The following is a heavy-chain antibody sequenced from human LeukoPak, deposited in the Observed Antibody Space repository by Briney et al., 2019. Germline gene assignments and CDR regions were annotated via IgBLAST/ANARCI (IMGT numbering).Heavy chain of an antibody. D-gene: IGHD6-19*01. CDR3: ARHNWGQWLIPYFDY. J-gene: IGHJ4*02. V-gene: IGHV4-59*08. Sequence: SETLSLTCTVSGDSIGSCYWSWIRQPPGKGLEWIGYIYYTGNTNSNPSLKSRVTISVDTSKNQFSLKLTSVTAADTAVYYCARHNWGQWLIPYFDYWGQGTLVTVSS. CDR1: GDSIGSCY. CDR2: IYYTGNT.